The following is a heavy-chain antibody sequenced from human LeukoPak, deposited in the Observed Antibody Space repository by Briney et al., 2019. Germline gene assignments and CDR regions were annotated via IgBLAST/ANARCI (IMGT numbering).Heavy chain of an antibody. CDR3: ARSMIRGVVYFDY. V-gene: IGHV3-21*01. J-gene: IGHJ4*02. D-gene: IGHD3-10*01. CDR1: GFTFSNYN. CDR2: ISSSSAYI. Sequence: GGSLRPSCAASGFTFSNYNINWVRQAPGKGLEWVSSISSSSAYIYYADSVKGRFTISRDNAKNSLYLQMNSLRAEDTAVYYCARSMIRGVVYFDYWGQGTLVTVSS.